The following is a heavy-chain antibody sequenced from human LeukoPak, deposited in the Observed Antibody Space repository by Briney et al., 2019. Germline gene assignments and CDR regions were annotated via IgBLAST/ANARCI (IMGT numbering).Heavy chain of an antibody. J-gene: IGHJ5*02. CDR3: ARAHDYGDYKKWFDP. Sequence: PSETLSLTCTVSGGSISSYYWSWIRQPPGKGLEWIGYIYYSGSTSYNPSLKSRVTISVDSSKTQFSLTLRSVTAADTAVYYCARAHDYGDYKKWFDPWGQGTLVTVSS. V-gene: IGHV4-59*01. CDR1: GGSISSYY. CDR2: IYYSGST. D-gene: IGHD4-17*01.